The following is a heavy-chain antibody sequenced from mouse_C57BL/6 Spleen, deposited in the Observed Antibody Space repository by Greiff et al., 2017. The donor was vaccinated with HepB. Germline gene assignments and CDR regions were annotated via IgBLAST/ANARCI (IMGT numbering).Heavy chain of an antibody. Sequence: EVKVVESGGGLVKPGGSLKLSCAASGFTFSCYAMSWVRQTPEKRLEWVATISDGGSYTYYPDNVKGRFTISRDNAKNNLYLQMSHLKSEDTAMYYCARIEGHDYGAYWGQGTLVTVSA. J-gene: IGHJ3*01. CDR3: ARIEGHDYGAY. CDR1: GFTFSCYA. V-gene: IGHV5-4*03. D-gene: IGHD2-4*01. CDR2: ISDGGSYT.